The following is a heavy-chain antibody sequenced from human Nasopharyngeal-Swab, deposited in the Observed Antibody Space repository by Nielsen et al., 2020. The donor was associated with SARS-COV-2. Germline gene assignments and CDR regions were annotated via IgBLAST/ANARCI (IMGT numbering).Heavy chain of an antibody. J-gene: IGHJ4*02. Sequence: GESLKISCAASAFTFSTYTMSWVRQAPGKGLEWLSYIYNDGRRTFHADSVKGRFTISRENSKNTLYLQMNRLRTGDTAVYYCAKGGAFGEIGYWGQGTLVTVSS. D-gene: IGHD3-10*01. CDR2: IYNDGRRT. V-gene: IGHV3-23*03. CDR3: AKGGAFGEIGY. CDR1: AFTFSTYT.